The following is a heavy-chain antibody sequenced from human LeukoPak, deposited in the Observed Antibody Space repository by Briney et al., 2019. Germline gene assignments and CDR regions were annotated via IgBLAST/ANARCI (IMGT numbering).Heavy chain of an antibody. CDR1: GFTFSSYS. CDR3: ARDSSYYFDY. J-gene: IGHJ4*02. CDR2: ISSSSSTI. D-gene: IGHD3-10*01. Sequence: GGSLRLSCAASGFTFSSYSMNWVRQAPGKGLEWVSYISSSSSTIYYADSVKGRFTISRDNAKNSLYLQMNSLRAEDTAVYYCARDSSYYFDYWGQGTLVTVSS. V-gene: IGHV3-48*01.